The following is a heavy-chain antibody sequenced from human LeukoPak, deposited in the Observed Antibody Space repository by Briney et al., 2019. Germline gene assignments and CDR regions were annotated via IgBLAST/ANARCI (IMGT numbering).Heavy chain of an antibody. V-gene: IGHV3-20*04. Sequence: GGSLRLSCAASGFTFDDYGMSWVRQAPGKGLEWVSGINWNGGSTGYADSVKGRFTISRDNAKNSLYLQMNSLRAEDTALYYCARAGYYYDSSGYLGYWGQGTLVTVSS. D-gene: IGHD3-22*01. CDR2: INWNGGST. J-gene: IGHJ4*02. CDR3: ARAGYYYDSSGYLGY. CDR1: GFTFDDYG.